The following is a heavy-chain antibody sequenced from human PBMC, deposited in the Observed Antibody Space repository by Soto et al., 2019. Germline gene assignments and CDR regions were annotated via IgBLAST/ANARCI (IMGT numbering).Heavy chain of an antibody. D-gene: IGHD1-7*01. CDR1: GFTFSSYG. Sequence: GGSLRLSCAASGFTFSSYGMHWVRQAPGKGLEWVAVISYDGSNKYYADSVKGRFTISRDNSKNTLYLQMNSLRAEDTAVYYCAKGPGELRGPNWFDPWGQGTLVTVSS. CDR3: AKGPGELRGPNWFDP. CDR2: ISYDGSNK. J-gene: IGHJ5*02. V-gene: IGHV3-30*18.